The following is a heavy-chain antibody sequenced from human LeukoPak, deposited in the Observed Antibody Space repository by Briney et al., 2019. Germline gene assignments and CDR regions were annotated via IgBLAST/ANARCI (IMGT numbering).Heavy chain of an antibody. J-gene: IGHJ4*02. CDR2: INPNSGVT. CDR1: GYTLTELS. D-gene: IGHD4-17*01. V-gene: IGHV1-2*02. CDR3: ARDRDGAQGGY. Sequence: ASVKVSCKVSGYTLTELSMHWVRQAPGQGLEWMGWINPNSGVTNYAQKFQGRVTMTRDTSISTAYMELTRLTSDDTAVYYCARDRDGAQGGYWGQGTLVTASS.